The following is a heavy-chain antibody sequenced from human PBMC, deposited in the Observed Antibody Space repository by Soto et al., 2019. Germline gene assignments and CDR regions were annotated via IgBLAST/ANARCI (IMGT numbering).Heavy chain of an antibody. CDR1: GFTFSSYG. D-gene: IGHD1-26*01. V-gene: IGHV3-30*18. J-gene: IGHJ4*02. CDR2: ISYDGGNE. Sequence: GGYLRLSCAGSGFTFSSYGIHWVRQAPGKGLEWVALISYDGGNEKYTESVKDRFTISRDDSHNVAYLQMSSLRTEDTAMYYCAKDRYSGTYPTDFDYWGQGSLVTVSS. CDR3: AKDRYSGTYPTDFDY.